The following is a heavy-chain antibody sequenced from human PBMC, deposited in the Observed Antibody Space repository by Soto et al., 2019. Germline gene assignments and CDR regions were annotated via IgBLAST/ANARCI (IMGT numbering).Heavy chain of an antibody. D-gene: IGHD6-13*01. CDR2: IYYSGST. V-gene: IGHV4-39*01. J-gene: IGHJ5*02. Sequence: SETLSLTCTVSGGSISSSSYYWGWIRQPPGKGLEWIGSIYYSGSTNYNPSLKSRVTISVDTSKNQFSLKLSSVTAADTAVYYCARQFAAAADNWFDPWGQGTLVTVSS. CDR3: ARQFAAAADNWFDP. CDR1: GGSISSSSYY.